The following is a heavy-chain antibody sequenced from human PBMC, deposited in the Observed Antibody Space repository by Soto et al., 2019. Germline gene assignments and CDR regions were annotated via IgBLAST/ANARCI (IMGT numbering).Heavy chain of an antibody. CDR1: GGSISSYY. CDR3: ARHPPYYYDSSGYYWFDY. D-gene: IGHD3-22*01. J-gene: IGHJ4*02. CDR2: IYYSGST. V-gene: IGHV4-59*08. Sequence: SETLSLTCTVSGGSISSYYWSWIRQPPGKGLEWIGYIYYSGSTNYNPSLKSRVTISVDTSKNHFSLKLSSVTAADPALFYFARHPPYYYDSSGYYWFDYWGQGTLVTVSS.